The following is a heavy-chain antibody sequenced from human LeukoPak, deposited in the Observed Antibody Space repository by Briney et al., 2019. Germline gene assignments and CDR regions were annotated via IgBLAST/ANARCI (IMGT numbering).Heavy chain of an antibody. J-gene: IGHJ3*02. CDR2: IYTSGST. CDR1: GGSISSYY. V-gene: IGHV4-4*07. CDR3: ARRRPRANFEDAFDI. Sequence: PSETLSLTCTVSGGSISSYYWSWIRQPAGKGLEWIGRIYTSGSTNYNPSLKSRVTMSVDTSKNQFSLKLSSVTAADTAVYYCARRRPRANFEDAFDIWGQGTTVTVSS. D-gene: IGHD5-24*01.